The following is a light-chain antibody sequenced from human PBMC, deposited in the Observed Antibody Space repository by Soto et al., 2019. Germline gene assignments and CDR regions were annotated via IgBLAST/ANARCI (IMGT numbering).Light chain of an antibody. CDR2: DAS. J-gene: IGKJ5*01. CDR1: QPVSDK. V-gene: IGKV3-11*01. Sequence: EVVMTQSPANLSLSQGAGATLSCWASQPVSDKLAWYPKKPGQDPRLLIYDASNRATGIPARFSGSGSGTDFTLTISSLEPEDCAVYECQQRSNWTTTFCQGTRLEIK. CDR3: QQRSNWTTT.